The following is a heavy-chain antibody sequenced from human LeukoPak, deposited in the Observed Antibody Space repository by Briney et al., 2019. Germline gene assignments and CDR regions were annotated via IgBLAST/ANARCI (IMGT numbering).Heavy chain of an antibody. V-gene: IGHV4-4*02. CDR2: IYHSGST. CDR1: GGSISSSNW. CDR3: AREVAVTGYSNDY. D-gene: IGHD3-9*01. J-gene: IGHJ4*02. Sequence: SETLSLTCAVSGGSISSSNWWSWVRQPPGKGLEWIGEIYHSGSTNYNPSLKSRVTISVDTSKNQFSLKLSSVTAADTAVYYCAREVAVTGYSNDYWGQGTLVTVSS.